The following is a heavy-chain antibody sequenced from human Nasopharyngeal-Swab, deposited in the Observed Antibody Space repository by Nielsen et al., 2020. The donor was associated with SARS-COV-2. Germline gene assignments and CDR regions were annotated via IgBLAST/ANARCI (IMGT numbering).Heavy chain of an antibody. CDR3: ARGFTVVTPYGSGYFDY. V-gene: IGHV3-30-3*01. D-gene: IGHD4-23*01. Sequence: GESLKISCAASGFTFSSYAMHWVRQAPGKGLEWVAVISYDGSNKYYADSVKGRFTISRDNSKNTLYLQMNSLRAEDTAVYYCARGFTVVTPYGSGYFDYWGQGTLVTVSS. CDR2: ISYDGSNK. J-gene: IGHJ4*02. CDR1: GFTFSSYA.